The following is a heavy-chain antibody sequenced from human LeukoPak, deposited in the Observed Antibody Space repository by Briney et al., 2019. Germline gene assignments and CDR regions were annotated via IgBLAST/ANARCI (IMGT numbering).Heavy chain of an antibody. CDR2: INQDGSEE. CDR1: RFTFSNYW. CDR3: ARDRRTNSWANDRFDY. Sequence: GESLRLSCAVSRFTFSNYWMTWVRQPPGKGLEWVANINQDGSEENYVDSVKGRFTISRDNAENSLYLQMNSLRAEDTAVYYCARDRRTNSWANDRFDYWGQGALVTVSS. D-gene: IGHD2-8*01. J-gene: IGHJ4*02. V-gene: IGHV3-7*01.